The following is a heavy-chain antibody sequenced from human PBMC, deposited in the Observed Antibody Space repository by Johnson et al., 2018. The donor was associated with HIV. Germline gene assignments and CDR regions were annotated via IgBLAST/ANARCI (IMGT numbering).Heavy chain of an antibody. V-gene: IGHV3-33*01. J-gene: IGHJ3*02. CDR3: ARVRTGDSSGYHDAFDI. D-gene: IGHD3-22*01. Sequence: QVQLVESGGGVVQPGRSLRLSCEASGFTFSNYAMHWVRQAPGKGLEWVAVIWYNGSKKWSADSVKGRFTISRDNSKNTLYLQMNSLRVEDTALYYCARVRTGDSSGYHDAFDIWGQGTMVTVSS. CDR2: IWYNGSKK. CDR1: GFTFSNYA.